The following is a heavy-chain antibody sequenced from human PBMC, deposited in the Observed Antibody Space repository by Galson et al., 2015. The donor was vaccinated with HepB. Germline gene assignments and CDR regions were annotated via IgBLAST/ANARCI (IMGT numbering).Heavy chain of an antibody. CDR1: GFTFSRSW. CDR3: VSTDWGAPYF. Sequence: SLRLSCAASGFTFSRSWMHWVRQSPGKGLVWVSRINPDGSRTSYADSVMGRVTISRDNDRNTLHLQLDSPTDEDTALYFCVSTDWGAPYFWGQGTLATVSS. CDR2: INPDGSRT. D-gene: IGHD2/OR15-2a*01. J-gene: IGHJ4*02. V-gene: IGHV3-74*01.